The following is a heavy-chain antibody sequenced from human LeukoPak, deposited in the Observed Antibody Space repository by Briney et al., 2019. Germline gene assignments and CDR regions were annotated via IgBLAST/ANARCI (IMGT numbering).Heavy chain of an antibody. CDR1: GFTVSSNY. J-gene: IGHJ3*01. V-gene: IGHV3-53*01. CDR3: ARDGLGNSDAFDV. CDR2: IYSGGST. D-gene: IGHD4-23*01. Sequence: PGGPLRLSCAASGFTVSSNYMSWVRQAPGKGLEWVSVIYSGGSTYYADSVRGRFTISRDNSKNTLYLQMNSLRAEDTAVYYCARDGLGNSDAFDVWGQGTMVTVSS.